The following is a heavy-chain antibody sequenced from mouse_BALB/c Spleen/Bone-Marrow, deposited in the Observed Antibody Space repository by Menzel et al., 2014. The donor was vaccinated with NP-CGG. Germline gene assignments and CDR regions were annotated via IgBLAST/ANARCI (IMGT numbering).Heavy chain of an antibody. CDR1: GYTFXSYT. V-gene: IGHV1-4*01. CDR3: ARESLYGSNYY. J-gene: IGHJ2*01. CDR2: INPSSGYT. D-gene: IGHD1-1*01. Sequence: VKLQESGAELARPGASVKMSCKASGYTFXSYTMHWVKQRPGQGLEWIGYINPSSGYTNYNQKFKDKATLTADKSSSTAYMQLGSLTSEDSAVYYCARESLYGSNYYWGQGTTLTVSS.